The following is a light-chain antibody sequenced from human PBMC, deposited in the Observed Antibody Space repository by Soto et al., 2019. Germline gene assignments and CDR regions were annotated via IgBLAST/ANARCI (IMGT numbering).Light chain of an antibody. Sequence: EIVLTPSPGTLSLSPGDRATLSCRASQSISSNYLAWYQQKPGQAPGLLIYGASSRATGTPDRFRGSGSGTDFTLTINRLEPEDFAVYYCQQYGTSPQWTFGQGTKVDIK. CDR2: GAS. CDR1: QSISSNY. J-gene: IGKJ1*01. CDR3: QQYGTSPQWT. V-gene: IGKV3-20*01.